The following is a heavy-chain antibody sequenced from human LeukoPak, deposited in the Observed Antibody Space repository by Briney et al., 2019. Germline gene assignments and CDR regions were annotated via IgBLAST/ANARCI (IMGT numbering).Heavy chain of an antibody. CDR1: GYTFIRYY. D-gene: IGHD3-22*01. V-gene: IGHV1-46*01. CDR3: ARGWYYDSSGYWGVFDY. CDR2: INPTGGST. J-gene: IGHJ4*02. Sequence: ASVKVSCKASGYTFIRYYMHWVRQAPGQGLEWMGIINPTGGSTSYAQKFQGRVTMTRDTSTSTLYMELSSLRSEDTAVYYCARGWYYDSSGYWGVFDYWGQGTLVTVSS.